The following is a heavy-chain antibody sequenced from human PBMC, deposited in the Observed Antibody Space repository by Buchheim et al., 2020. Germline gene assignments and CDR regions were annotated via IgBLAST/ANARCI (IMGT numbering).Heavy chain of an antibody. CDR1: GFTFSSYG. Sequence: QVQLVESGGGVVQPGGSLRLSCAASGFTFSSYGMHWVRQAPGKGLEWVAVISYDGSNKYYADSVKGRFTISRDNSKNTLYLQMNSLRPEDTAVYYCAKWFSYGYRAFDIWGQGT. V-gene: IGHV3-30*18. CDR3: AKWFSYGYRAFDI. CDR2: ISYDGSNK. J-gene: IGHJ3*02. D-gene: IGHD5-18*01.